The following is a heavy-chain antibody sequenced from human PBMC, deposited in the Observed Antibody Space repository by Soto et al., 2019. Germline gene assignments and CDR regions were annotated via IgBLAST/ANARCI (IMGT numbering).Heavy chain of an antibody. J-gene: IGHJ2*01. CDR1: GFTFSSYS. V-gene: IGHV3-21*01. Sequence: EVQLVESGGGLVKPGGSLRLSCAASGFTFSSYSMNWVRQAPGKGLEWVSSISSSSYIYYADSVKGRFTISRDNAKNSLYLQMNSLRAEDTAVYYCARDYSQKPADLWGRGTLVTVSS. D-gene: IGHD2-2*01. CDR2: ISSSSYI. CDR3: ARDYSQKPADL.